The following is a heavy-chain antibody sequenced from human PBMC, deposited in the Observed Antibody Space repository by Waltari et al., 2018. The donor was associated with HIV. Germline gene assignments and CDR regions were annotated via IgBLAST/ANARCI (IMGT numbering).Heavy chain of an antibody. D-gene: IGHD5-18*01. CDR1: GFTFSSYA. CDR3: AKDLPAMDKIDYYYGMDV. CDR2: ISGSGGST. V-gene: IGHV3-23*01. J-gene: IGHJ6*02. Sequence: EVQLLESGGGLVQPGGSLRLSCAASGFTFSSYAMSWVRQAPGKGLEWVSAISGSGGSTYYAESVKGRFTISRDNSKNTLYLQMNSLRAEDTAVYYCAKDLPAMDKIDYYYGMDVWGQGTTVTVSS.